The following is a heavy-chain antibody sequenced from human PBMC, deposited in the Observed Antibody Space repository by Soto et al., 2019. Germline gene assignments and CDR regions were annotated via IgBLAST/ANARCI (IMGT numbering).Heavy chain of an antibody. CDR3: ARGWGKYFGVNDP. J-gene: IGHJ5*02. Sequence: ASVKVSCKASGYTFNTFGMTGVRQAPGQGLEWMGCVSGYSDKRDYSRKLQDRITLTADPSTTTSYMELRSLTSDDTAVYYCARGWGKYFGVNDPWGQGTLVTVSS. D-gene: IGHD2-8*01. V-gene: IGHV1-18*01. CDR2: VSGYSDKR. CDR1: GYTFNTFG.